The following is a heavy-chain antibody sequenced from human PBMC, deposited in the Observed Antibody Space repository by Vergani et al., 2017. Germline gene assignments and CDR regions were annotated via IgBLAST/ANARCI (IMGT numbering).Heavy chain of an antibody. D-gene: IGHD6-6*01. V-gene: IGHV1-69*01. Sequence: QVQLVQSGAEVKKPGSSVKVSCKASGGTFSSYAISWVRQAPGQGLEWMGGIIPIFGTANYAQKFQGRVTITADESTSTAYMELSSRRSEDTAVYYCARDANSSSRGGVQPGYFDLWGRGTLVTVSS. CDR1: GGTFSSYA. J-gene: IGHJ2*01. CDR3: ARDANSSSRGGVQPGYFDL. CDR2: IIPIFGTA.